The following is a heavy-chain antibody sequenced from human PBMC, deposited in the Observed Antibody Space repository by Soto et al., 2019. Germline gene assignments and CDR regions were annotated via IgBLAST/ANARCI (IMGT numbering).Heavy chain of an antibody. CDR2: IDPSDSYT. D-gene: IGHD2-2*01. CDR1: GYTFTTYW. CDR3: ARQGYCSTTSCNWDFDY. Sequence: PGESLKISCKGTGYTFTTYWITWVRQMPGKGLEWMGRIDPSDSYTEYSPSFQGHVTISADKSISAAYLQWSSLKASDTAVYYCARQGYCSTTSCNWDFDYWGQGTLVTV. V-gene: IGHV5-10-1*01. J-gene: IGHJ4*02.